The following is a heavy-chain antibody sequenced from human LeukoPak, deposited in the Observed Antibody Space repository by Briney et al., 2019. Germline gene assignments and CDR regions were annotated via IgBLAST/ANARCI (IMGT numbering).Heavy chain of an antibody. CDR3: TTDQFCGGDCSDY. Sequence: GGSLRLSCTASGFTFGDYAMSWIRQAPGKGLEWVGRIKSKTDGGTTDYAAPVKGRFTISRDDSKNTLYLQMNSLRTEDTAVYYCTTDQFCGGDCSDYWGQGTLVTVSS. V-gene: IGHV3-15*01. CDR2: IKSKTDGGTT. D-gene: IGHD2-21*01. J-gene: IGHJ4*02. CDR1: GFTFGDYA.